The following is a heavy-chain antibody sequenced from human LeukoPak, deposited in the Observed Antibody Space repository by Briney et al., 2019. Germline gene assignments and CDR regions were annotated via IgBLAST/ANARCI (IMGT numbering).Heavy chain of an antibody. CDR2: LYTIGST. V-gene: IGHV4-61*02. CDR3: ARDHAGGYNNYQRFDY. D-gene: IGHD4-11*01. CDR1: GGSISGGSDY. Sequence: SETLSLTCTVSGGSISGGSDYWSWIRQPAGEGLEWIGRLYTIGSTNYNPSLKSRVTMSVDTSKNLFSLKLSSVTAADTAVYYCARDHAGGYNNYQRFDYWGQGTLVTVSS. J-gene: IGHJ4*02.